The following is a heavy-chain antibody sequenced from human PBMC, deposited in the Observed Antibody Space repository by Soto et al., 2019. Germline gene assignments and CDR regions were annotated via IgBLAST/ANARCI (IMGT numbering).Heavy chain of an antibody. CDR3: ARLGGYCSTTTCYGYYAMEV. V-gene: IGHV4-39*01. J-gene: IGHJ6*02. D-gene: IGHD2-2*01. CDR1: GGSISSSSCH. Sequence: SETLALTCTVSGGSISSSSCHWGWIRQPPGKGLEWIASIKYSGTTFYNPSLKSRVTLSVDTSKNQFALKVSSVTAADTAMYYCARLGGYCSTTTCYGYYAMEVWGQGTTVTVSS. CDR2: IKYSGTT.